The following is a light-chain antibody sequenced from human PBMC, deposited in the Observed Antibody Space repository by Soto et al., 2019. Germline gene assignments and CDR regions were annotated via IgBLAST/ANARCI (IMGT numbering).Light chain of an antibody. Sequence: DIQMTQSPSTLSASVGDTVTITCRASQTISGWLAWYQQRPGKAPNLLIFDASSLQSGVPSRFSGSGSGTEFTLTISSLQPDDFATYYCQQYNSYWTFGQGTKVDI. CDR3: QQYNSYWT. CDR1: QTISGW. CDR2: DAS. V-gene: IGKV1-5*01. J-gene: IGKJ1*01.